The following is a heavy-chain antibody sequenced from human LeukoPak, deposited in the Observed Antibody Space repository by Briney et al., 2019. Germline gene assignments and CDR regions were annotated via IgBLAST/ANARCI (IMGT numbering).Heavy chain of an antibody. Sequence: GGSLRLSCAASGFTFSSYAMHWVRQAPGKGLEWVAVIWYDGSNKYYADSVKGRSIISRDNSKNTVYLQMNSLTAEDTAVYYCAKVTDSSGYYPSDYWGQGTLVTVSS. D-gene: IGHD3-22*01. CDR1: GFTFSSYA. J-gene: IGHJ4*02. CDR2: IWYDGSNK. CDR3: AKVTDSSGYYPSDY. V-gene: IGHV3-33*06.